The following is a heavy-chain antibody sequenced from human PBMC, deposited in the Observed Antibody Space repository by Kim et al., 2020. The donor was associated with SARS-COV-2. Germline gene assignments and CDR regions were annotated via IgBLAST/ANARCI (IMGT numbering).Heavy chain of an antibody. V-gene: IGHV3-30-3*01. CDR1: GFTFSSYA. J-gene: IGHJ4*02. CDR2: ISYDGSNK. Sequence: GGSLRLSCAASGFTFSSYAMHWVRQAPGKGLEWVAVISYDGSNKYYADSVKGRFTISRDNSKNTLYLQMNSLRAEDTAVYYCARTTFKVGAIAYWGQGTL. D-gene: IGHD1-26*01. CDR3: ARTTFKVGAIAY.